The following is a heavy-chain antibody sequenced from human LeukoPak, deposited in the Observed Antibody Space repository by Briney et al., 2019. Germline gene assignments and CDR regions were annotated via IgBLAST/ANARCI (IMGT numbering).Heavy chain of an antibody. J-gene: IGHJ4*02. Sequence: SETLSVTCTVSGGSISSNYWTWIRQPPGKGLEWIGYMYSSGSINYHPSLKSRVTISIDMSKNQFSLRLSAVTAADTAVYYCARGGSGRNYPYFDSWGLGTLVTVPS. CDR3: ARGGSGRNYPYFDS. CDR1: GGSISSNY. CDR2: MYSSGSI. V-gene: IGHV4-59*01. D-gene: IGHD3-10*01.